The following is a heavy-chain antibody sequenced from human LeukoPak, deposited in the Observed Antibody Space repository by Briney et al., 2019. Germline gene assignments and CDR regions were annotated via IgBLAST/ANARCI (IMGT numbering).Heavy chain of an antibody. J-gene: IGHJ3*02. CDR2: ISYDGSNK. CDR3: AKDLPGGAFDI. Sequence: PGGSLRLSCAASGFTFGSYGMHWVRQAPGKGLEWVAVISYDGSNKYYADSVKGRFTISRDNSKNTLYLQMNSLRAEDTAVYYCAKDLPGGAFDIWGQGTMVTVSS. D-gene: IGHD3-16*01. CDR1: GFTFGSYG. V-gene: IGHV3-30*18.